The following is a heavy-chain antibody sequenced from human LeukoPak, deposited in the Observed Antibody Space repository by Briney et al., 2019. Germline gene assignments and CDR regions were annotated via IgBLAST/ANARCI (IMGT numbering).Heavy chain of an antibody. CDR1: GFTFDDYG. CDR3: ARNGGYYSSSWYTG. J-gene: IGHJ4*02. V-gene: IGHV3-20*04. CDR2: INWNGGST. D-gene: IGHD6-13*01. Sequence: GGSLRLSCAASGFTFDDYGMSWVRQAPGKGLEWVSGINWNGGSTGYADSVKGRFTISRDNAKNSLYLQMNSLRAEDTALYYCARNGGYYSSSWYTGWGQGTLVTVSS.